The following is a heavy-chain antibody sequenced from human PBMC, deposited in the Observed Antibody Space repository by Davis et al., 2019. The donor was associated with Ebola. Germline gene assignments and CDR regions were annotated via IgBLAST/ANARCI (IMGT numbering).Heavy chain of an antibody. V-gene: IGHV1-24*01. D-gene: IGHD3-22*01. Sequence: ASVKVSCKVSGYTLTELSMHWVRQAPGKGLEWMGGFDHEDGETIYAQKFQGRVTMTEDTSTDTAYMELSSLRSEDTAVYYCATGPFTHYDSSSPIDYWGQGTLVTVSS. CDR1: GYTLTELS. J-gene: IGHJ4*02. CDR3: ATGPFTHYDSSSPIDY. CDR2: FDHEDGET.